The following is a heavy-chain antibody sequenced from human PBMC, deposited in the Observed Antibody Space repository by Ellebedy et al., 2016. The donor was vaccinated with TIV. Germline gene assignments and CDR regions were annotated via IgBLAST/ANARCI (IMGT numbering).Heavy chain of an antibody. D-gene: IGHD6-19*01. CDR1: GGSINSYY. Sequence: SETLSLTCTASGGSINSYYWSWIRQPPGKGLEWIGYVFYSGSTHYNPSLKSRVTISVDTSRNQFSLKLSSVTAADTAVYYCARTKAVAGTFCFDSWGQGTLVPVSS. V-gene: IGHV4-59*01. CDR2: VFYSGST. J-gene: IGHJ4*02. CDR3: ARTKAVAGTFCFDS.